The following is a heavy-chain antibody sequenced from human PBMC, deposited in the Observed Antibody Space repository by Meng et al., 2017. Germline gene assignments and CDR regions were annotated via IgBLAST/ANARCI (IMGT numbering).Heavy chain of an antibody. Sequence: ASVNVSCKASGYTFTSYGISWVRQAPGQGLEWMGLIRAYNGNTNYEQKRKSRVNMTTDTSTRTAYMELKSLRSEDTAVYYCAKARNVDTAMDYYYFGMDVWGQGTTVTVSS. V-gene: IGHV1-18*01. CDR1: GYTFTSYG. D-gene: IGHD5-18*01. CDR2: IRAYNGNT. J-gene: IGHJ6*02. CDR3: AKARNVDTAMDYYYFGMDV.